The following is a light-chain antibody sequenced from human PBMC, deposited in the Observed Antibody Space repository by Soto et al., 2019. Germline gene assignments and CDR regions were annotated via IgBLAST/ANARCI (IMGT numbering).Light chain of an antibody. CDR3: CSYAGSSVRDVVFDVL. CDR2: EGT. CDR1: ISDVDDYNL. J-gene: IGLJ3*02. V-gene: IGLV2-23*01. Sequence: QSVLTQPASVSGSPGQSITISCTGSISDVDDYNLVSWYQQHPGKAPKLMIYEGTKRPSGVSNRFSGSQSGNAASLTIFGLQADDEADYYCCSYAGSSVRDVVFDVLFGGGTKLTVL.